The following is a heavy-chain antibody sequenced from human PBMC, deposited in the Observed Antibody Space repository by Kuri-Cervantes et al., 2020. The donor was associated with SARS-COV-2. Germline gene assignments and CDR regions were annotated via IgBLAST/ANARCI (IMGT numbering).Heavy chain of an antibody. V-gene: IGHV1-46*01. J-gene: IGHJ3*02. Sequence: ASVKVSCKASGYTFTGYYMHWVRQAPGQGLEWMGIINPSGGSTSYAQKFQGRVTMTRGTSTSTVYMELSSLRAEDTAVYYCASEDIVVVPAYYDDAFDIWGQGTMVTVSS. CDR1: GYTFTGYY. CDR2: INPSGGST. CDR3: ASEDIVVVPAYYDDAFDI. D-gene: IGHD2-2*01.